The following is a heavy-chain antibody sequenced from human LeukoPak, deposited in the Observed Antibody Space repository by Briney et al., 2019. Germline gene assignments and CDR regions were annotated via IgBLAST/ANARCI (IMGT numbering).Heavy chain of an antibody. V-gene: IGHV3-30*18. Sequence: GGSLRLSCAASGFTFSSYAMHWVRQAPGKGLEWVAVISYDGSDKYYVDSVKGRFTISRDNSKNTLYLQMNSLRPEATAVYYCAKDVSRGSGALGDYWGQGTLVTVSS. CDR3: AKDVSRGSGALGDY. CDR1: GFTFSSYA. J-gene: IGHJ4*02. D-gene: IGHD3-10*01. CDR2: ISYDGSDK.